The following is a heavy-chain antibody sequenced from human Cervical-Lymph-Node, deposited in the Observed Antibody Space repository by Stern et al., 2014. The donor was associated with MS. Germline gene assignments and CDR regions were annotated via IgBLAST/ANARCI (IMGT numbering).Heavy chain of an antibody. Sequence: VQLVQSGSELKEPGASVKVFCKASGYTLTNYPMNWVRQAPGQGLEWMGWINTKTGNSTYAQGFTGRFVFSLDTSVSTAYLHISSLKAEDTAVYYCARDFVDTAMITRSDYLDSWGQGTLVTVSS. J-gene: IGHJ4*02. V-gene: IGHV7-4-1*02. CDR3: ARDFVDTAMITRSDYLDS. CDR2: INTKTGNS. CDR1: GYTLTNYP. D-gene: IGHD5-18*01.